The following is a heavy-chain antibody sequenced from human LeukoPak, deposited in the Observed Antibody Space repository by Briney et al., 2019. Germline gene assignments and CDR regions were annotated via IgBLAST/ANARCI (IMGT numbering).Heavy chain of an antibody. Sequence: SCKASGYTFTSYAMNWVRQAPGKGLEWVSYISYSGNSIYYADSVKGRFTISRDNPKNSLYLQMNSLRAEDTAVYYCARLKLLWSNYFDYWGQGTLVTVSS. CDR2: ISYSGNSI. J-gene: IGHJ4*02. V-gene: IGHV3-48*03. D-gene: IGHD2-2*01. CDR3: ARLKLLWSNYFDY. CDR1: GYTFTSYA.